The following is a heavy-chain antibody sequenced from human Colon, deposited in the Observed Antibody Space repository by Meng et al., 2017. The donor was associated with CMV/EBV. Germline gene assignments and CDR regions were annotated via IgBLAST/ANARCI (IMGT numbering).Heavy chain of an antibody. Sequence: QVQLVQSGAEVKQPGASVKVSCKASGNPFGTYDINWARQATGQGLEWMGRINPSNGDTDYAQRFQGRVTMTRDTSITTAYMDLNWLNSDDTAVYYCARGDNRGHQTLRSWGQGALVTVSS. D-gene: IGHD3-10*01. V-gene: IGHV1-2*06. CDR3: ARGDNRGHQTLRS. CDR1: GNPFGTYD. J-gene: IGHJ5*02. CDR2: INPSNGDT.